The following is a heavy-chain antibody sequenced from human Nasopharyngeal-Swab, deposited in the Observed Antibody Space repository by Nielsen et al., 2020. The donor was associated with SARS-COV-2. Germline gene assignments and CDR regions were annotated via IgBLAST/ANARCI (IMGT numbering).Heavy chain of an antibody. CDR3: ARDRPPAYCSGGSCYSFDY. D-gene: IGHD2-15*01. V-gene: IGHV3-11*06. CDR2: ISSSSSYT. Sequence: WIRQPPGKGLEWVSYISSSSSYTNYADSVKGRFTISRDNAKNSLYLQMNSLRAEDTAVYYCARDRPPAYCSGGSCYSFDYWGQGTLVTVSS. J-gene: IGHJ4*02.